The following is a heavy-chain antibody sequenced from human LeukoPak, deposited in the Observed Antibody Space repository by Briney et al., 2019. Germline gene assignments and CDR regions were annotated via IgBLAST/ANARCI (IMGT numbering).Heavy chain of an antibody. CDR3: ARVGATDYFDY. CDR1: GFTFSDYY. CDR2: ISSSGSTI. D-gene: IGHD1-26*01. J-gene: IGHJ4*02. Sequence: GGSLRLSCAASGFTFSDYYMSWLRQAPGKGLEWVSYISSSGSTIYYADSVKGRFTISRNNAKNSLYLQMNSLRAEDTAVYYCARVGATDYFDYWGQGTLVTVSS. V-gene: IGHV3-11*01.